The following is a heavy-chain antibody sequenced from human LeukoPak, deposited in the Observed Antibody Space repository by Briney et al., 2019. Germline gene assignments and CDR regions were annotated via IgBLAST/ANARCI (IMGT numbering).Heavy chain of an antibody. V-gene: IGHV4-38-2*02. CDR3: GRDLGGSGSYYYE. CDR1: GYSISSGYY. Sequence: PSETLSLTCAVYGYSISSGYYWGWLRQPPRKGLEWIASIYHTGTTYYNPSLKSRVTISLDTSKNQFSLKLSSVTAADTAVYYCGRDLGGSGSYYYEWGQGTLVTVSS. J-gene: IGHJ4*02. CDR2: IYHTGTT. D-gene: IGHD3-10*01.